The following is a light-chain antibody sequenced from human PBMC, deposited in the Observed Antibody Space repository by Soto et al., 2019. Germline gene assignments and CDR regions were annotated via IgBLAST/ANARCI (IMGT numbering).Light chain of an antibody. CDR3: CSYAGSNSLI. V-gene: IGLV2-8*01. J-gene: IGLJ7*01. CDR2: DVT. CDR1: SNDIGVYNS. Sequence: QSVLTQPPSASGSPGQSVTISCTGTSNDIGVYNSVSWYQHHPGKAPKLRIYDVTKRPSGVPDRFSGSKSGNTASLTVSGLQAEDEADYYCCSYAGSNSLIFGGGTQLTVL.